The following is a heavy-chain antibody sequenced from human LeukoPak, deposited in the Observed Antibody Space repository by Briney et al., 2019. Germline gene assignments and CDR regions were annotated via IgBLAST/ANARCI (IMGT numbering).Heavy chain of an antibody. CDR3: ARVGHPWGIEDAFDI. J-gene: IGHJ3*02. V-gene: IGHV6-1*01. CDR1: GDGVSSNSAT. D-gene: IGHD3-16*01. CDR2: TYYRSKWYN. Sequence: SQTLSLSCAISGDGVSSNSATWNWIRQSPSRGLEWLGRTYYRSKWYNDYAVSVKSRITINPGTSKNQSSLQLNSVTPEDTAVYYCARVGHPWGIEDAFDIWGQGTMVTVSS.